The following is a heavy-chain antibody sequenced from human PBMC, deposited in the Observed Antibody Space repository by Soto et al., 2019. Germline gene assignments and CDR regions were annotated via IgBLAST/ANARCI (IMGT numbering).Heavy chain of an antibody. Sequence: DVQLVESGGAVVQPGESLRLSCEVSGFTFSMYSMTWVRQAPGKGLEWVAKIPQEGGDGHYADSVKGRFTISRDNAKNSVFLQMNNLRAADTAVYYCARDQLILPAHDFFYGSDVLGQGATVTVS. V-gene: IGHV3-7*03. CDR1: GFTFSMYS. J-gene: IGHJ6*02. CDR3: ARDQLILPAHDFFYGSDV. D-gene: IGHD2-21*02. CDR2: IPQEGGDG.